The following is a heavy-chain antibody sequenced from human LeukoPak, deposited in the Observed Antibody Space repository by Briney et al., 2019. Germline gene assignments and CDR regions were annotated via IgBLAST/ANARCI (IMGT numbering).Heavy chain of an antibody. CDR2: IFPGDSDT. CDR1: GYSFISYW. D-gene: IGHD3-22*01. V-gene: IGHV5-51*01. CDR3: ARGQYYYDSSGPFDY. Sequence: GESLKISFKGSGYSFISYWIGWVRQMPGKGLGWMGSIFPGDSDTRFSPSFQGQVTMSADKSINTAYLQWSSLKASDTAMYYCARGQYYYDSSGPFDYWGQGTLVTVSS. J-gene: IGHJ4*02.